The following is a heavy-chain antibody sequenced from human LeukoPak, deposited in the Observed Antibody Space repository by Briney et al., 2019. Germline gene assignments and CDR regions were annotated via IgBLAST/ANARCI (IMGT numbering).Heavy chain of an antibody. CDR2: IIPIFGTA. CDR3: ARDGQYYYDSSGYTHFDY. J-gene: IGHJ4*02. V-gene: IGHV1-69*05. Sequence: ASVKVSCKASGCTFSSYAISWVRQAPGQGLEWMGGIIPIFGTANYAQKFQGRVTITTDESTSTAYMELSSLRSEDTAVYYCARDGQYYYDSSGYTHFDYWGQGTLVTVSS. CDR1: GCTFSSYA. D-gene: IGHD3-22*01.